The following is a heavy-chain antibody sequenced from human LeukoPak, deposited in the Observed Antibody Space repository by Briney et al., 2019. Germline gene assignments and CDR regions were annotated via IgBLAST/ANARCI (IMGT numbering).Heavy chain of an antibody. CDR2: IYTSGST. CDR3: ARVYIVVVPAAVGGWFDP. J-gene: IGHJ5*02. D-gene: IGHD2-2*01. V-gene: IGHV4-4*07. Sequence: PSETLSLTCTVSGGSISSYYWSWIRQPAGKGLEWIGRIYTSGSTNYNPSLKSRVTISVDKSKNQFSLKLSSVTAADTAVYYCARVYIVVVPAAVGGWFDPWGQGTLVTVSS. CDR1: GGSISSYY.